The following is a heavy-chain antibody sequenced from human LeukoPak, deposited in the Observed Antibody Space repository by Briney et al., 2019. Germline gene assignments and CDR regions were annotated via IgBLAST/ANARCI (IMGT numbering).Heavy chain of an antibody. CDR1: GYTFTSYD. CDR3: ARDQVTTNAFDI. J-gene: IGHJ3*02. V-gene: IGHV1-8*01. CDR2: MNPNSGNT. Sequence: ASVKVSCKASGYTFTSYDINWVRQATGQGLEWMGWMNPNSGNTGYAQKFQGRVTMTRDTSTSTVYMELSSLRSEDTAVYYCARDQVTTNAFDIWGQGTMVTVSS. D-gene: IGHD3-22*01.